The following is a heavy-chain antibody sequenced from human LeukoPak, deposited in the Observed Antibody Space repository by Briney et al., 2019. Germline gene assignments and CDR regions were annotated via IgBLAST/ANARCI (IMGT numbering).Heavy chain of an antibody. Sequence: GGSLRLSCVASGFTFSSYAMSWVRQAPGKGLEWVSYISSSSSTIYYADSVKGRFTISRDNAKNSLYLQMNSLRAEDTAVYYCAREREYSYAGALDYWGQGTLVTVSS. CDR1: GFTFSSYA. V-gene: IGHV3-48*01. D-gene: IGHD5-18*01. CDR3: AREREYSYAGALDY. CDR2: ISSSSSTI. J-gene: IGHJ4*02.